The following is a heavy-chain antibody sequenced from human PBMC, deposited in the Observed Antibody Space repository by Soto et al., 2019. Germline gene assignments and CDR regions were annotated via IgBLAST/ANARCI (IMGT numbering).Heavy chain of an antibody. CDR1: GGSISSSNW. V-gene: IGHV4-4*02. CDR3: ARRTEYSSSYYFDY. J-gene: IGHJ4*02. CDR2: IYHSGST. Sequence: SETLSLTCAVSGGSISSSNWWSWVRQPPGQGLEWIGEIYHSGSTNYNPSLKSRVTISVDKSKNQFSLKLSSVTAADTAVYYCARRTEYSSSYYFDYWGQGTLVTVSS. D-gene: IGHD6-13*01.